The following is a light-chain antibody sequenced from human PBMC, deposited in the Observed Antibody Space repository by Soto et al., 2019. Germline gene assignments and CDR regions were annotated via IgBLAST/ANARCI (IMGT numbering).Light chain of an antibody. CDR1: QSLLKSSTKHDY. CDR3: MQTIQLPWT. J-gene: IGKJ1*01. Sequence: VMTQSPASLAVSLGERATITCKSSQSLLKSSTKHDYLAWYQQKAGQPPQLLIYDASNRVSGVPERFSGSGSGADFTLKISRVEAEDVGVYYCMQTIQLPWTFGQGTKVDIK. V-gene: IGKV2D-29*01. CDR2: DAS.